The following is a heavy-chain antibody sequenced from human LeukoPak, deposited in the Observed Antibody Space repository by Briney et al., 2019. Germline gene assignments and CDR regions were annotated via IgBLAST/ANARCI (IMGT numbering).Heavy chain of an antibody. Sequence: PGGSLRLSCAASGFTFSSYWMHWVRQAPGKGLVWVSRIKTDGYTTTYAASVKGRFTISRDNAKNTLYLQMNSLRAEDTAVYYCARESGYCDSASCYRPEDYWGQGTLVTVSS. CDR2: IKTDGYTT. CDR3: ARESGYCDSASCYRPEDY. V-gene: IGHV3-74*01. D-gene: IGHD2-2*01. CDR1: GFTFSSYW. J-gene: IGHJ4*02.